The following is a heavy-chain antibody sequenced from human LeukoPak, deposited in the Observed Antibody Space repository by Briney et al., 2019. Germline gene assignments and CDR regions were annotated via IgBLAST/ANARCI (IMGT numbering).Heavy chain of an antibody. V-gene: IGHV3-48*01. CDR1: GFTFSSYS. CDR3: AKDYYDSSGYYPYNDY. Sequence: SGGPLRLSCAASGFTFSSYSMNWVRQAPGKGLEWVSYISSSSSTIYYADSVKGRFTISRDNSKNTLYLQMNSLRAEDTAVYYCAKDYYDSSGYYPYNDYWGQGTLVTVSS. D-gene: IGHD3-22*01. CDR2: ISSSSSTI. J-gene: IGHJ4*02.